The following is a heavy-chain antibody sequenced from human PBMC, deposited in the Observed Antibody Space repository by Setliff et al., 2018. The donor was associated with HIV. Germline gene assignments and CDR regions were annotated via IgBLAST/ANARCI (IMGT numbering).Heavy chain of an antibody. CDR1: GFTLSDHY. D-gene: IGHD6-13*01. Sequence: PGGSLRLSCAASGFTLSDHYMDWVRQAPGKGLEWVANIDRDGSETNYVDSVKGRFTIFRDNAKSSMYLQMNRLKTDDTAVYYCAKDRLLDGSSWYYLDYWGQGTLVTVSS. CDR2: IDRDGSET. V-gene: IGHV3-7*01. CDR3: AKDRLLDGSSWYYLDY. J-gene: IGHJ4*02.